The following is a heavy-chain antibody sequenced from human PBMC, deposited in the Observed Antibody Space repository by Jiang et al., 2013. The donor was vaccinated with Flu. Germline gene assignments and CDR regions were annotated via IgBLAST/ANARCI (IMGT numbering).Heavy chain of an antibody. CDR2: GSXK. Sequence: GSXKYYVDSVKGRFTISRDNAKNSLYLQMNSLRAEDTAVYYCARARKVLPSAGSNWYFDLWGRGTLVTVSS. CDR3: ARARKVLPSAGSNWYFDL. J-gene: IGHJ2*01. V-gene: IGHV3-7*03. D-gene: IGHD2-2*01.